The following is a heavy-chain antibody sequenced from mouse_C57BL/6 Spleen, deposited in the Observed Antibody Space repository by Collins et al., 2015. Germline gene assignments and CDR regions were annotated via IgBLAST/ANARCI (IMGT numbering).Heavy chain of an antibody. J-gene: IGHJ4*01. Sequence: QVQLQQPGTELVKPGASVKLSCKASGYTFTSYWMHWVKQRPGQGLEWIGNINPSNGGTNYNEKFKSKATLTVDKSSSTAYMQLSSLTSEGSAVYYCARDGTRYYYAMDYWGQGTSVTVSS. V-gene: IGHV1-53*01. D-gene: IGHD3-3*01. CDR3: ARDGTRYYYAMDY. CDR2: INPSNGGT. CDR1: GYTFTSYW.